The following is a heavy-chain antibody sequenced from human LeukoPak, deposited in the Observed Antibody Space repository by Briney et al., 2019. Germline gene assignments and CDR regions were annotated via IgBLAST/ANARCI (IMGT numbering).Heavy chain of an antibody. CDR3: AKMAMHYDILTGYSDY. J-gene: IGHJ4*02. CDR2: ISGSGGST. CDR1: GVTFSSYT. Sequence: GGCLRLSCAASGVTFSSYTMSWVRQAPGNGLGWVSAISGSGGSTYYADSVKGRFTISRDKSKNTLYLQMNRLRAEATAVYYCAKMAMHYDILTGYSDYWGQATLVTVCS. V-gene: IGHV3-23*01. D-gene: IGHD3-9*01.